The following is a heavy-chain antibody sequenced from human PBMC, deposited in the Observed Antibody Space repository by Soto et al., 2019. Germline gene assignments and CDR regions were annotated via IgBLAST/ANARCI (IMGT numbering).Heavy chain of an antibody. V-gene: IGHV3-23*01. CDR1: GFTFSSYA. D-gene: IGHD3-3*01. J-gene: IGHJ6*02. CDR3: AKDGDYDFWSGYTPYGMDV. CDR2: ISGSGGST. Sequence: SGGSLRLSCAASGFTFSSYAMSWVRQAPGKGLEWVSAISGSGGSTYYADSVKGRFTISRDNSKNTLYLQMNSLRAEDTAVYYCAKDGDYDFWSGYTPYGMDVWGQGTTVTVSS.